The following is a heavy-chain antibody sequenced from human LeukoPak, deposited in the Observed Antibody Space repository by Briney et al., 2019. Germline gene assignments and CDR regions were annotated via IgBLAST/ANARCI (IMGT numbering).Heavy chain of an antibody. D-gene: IGHD3-10*01. Sequence: GGSLRLSCAGSGFAFSEYWMHWARQTPEKGLMWVSRINDGGTYTAYADSVKGRFAVSRDNAENTLYLQMDSLTVEDTGLYYCVREIKIMGFRAFDYWGQGTPSPSPQ. CDR1: GFAFSEYW. CDR3: VREIKIMGFRAFDY. V-gene: IGHV3-74*01. J-gene: IGHJ4*02. CDR2: INDGGTYT.